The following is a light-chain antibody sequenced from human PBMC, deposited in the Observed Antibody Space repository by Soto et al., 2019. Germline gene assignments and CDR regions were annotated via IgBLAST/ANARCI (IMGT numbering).Light chain of an antibody. J-gene: IGKJ2*01. V-gene: IGKV1-9*01. Sequence: IQLTQSPSSLSASVGDRVTITCRASQGISSYLTWYQQKPGKAPKLLIYAASTRATNIPARFTGSGSGTDFTLTISSLQSEDFAVYYCQSYHNWPLYSFGQGTKVAIK. CDR1: QGISSY. CDR3: QSYHNWPLYS. CDR2: AAS.